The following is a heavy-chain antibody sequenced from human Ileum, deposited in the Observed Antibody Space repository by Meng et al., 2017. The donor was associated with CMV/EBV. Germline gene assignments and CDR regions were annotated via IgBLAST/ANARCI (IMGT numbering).Heavy chain of an antibody. CDR3: AKGVGYCSSTSCYTGIRQNNGMDV. Sequence: ESLKISCAASGLTFSIYAMSWVRQAPGKGLEWVSAISGSGGSTYYADSVKGRFTISRDNSKNTLYLQMNSLRAEDTAVYYFAKGVGYCSSTSCYTGIRQNNGMDVWGQGTTVTVSS. J-gene: IGHJ6*02. CDR1: GLTFSIYA. D-gene: IGHD2-2*02. V-gene: IGHV3-23*01. CDR2: ISGSGGST.